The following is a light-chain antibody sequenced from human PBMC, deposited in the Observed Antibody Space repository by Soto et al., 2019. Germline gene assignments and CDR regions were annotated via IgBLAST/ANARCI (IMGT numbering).Light chain of an antibody. CDR1: QNIRSR. Sequence: DFQMTQSPSTLSASVGDRVTITCRASQNIRSRLAWFQQKPGKAPKLLIYDASSLESGVPQRLSGSGSGTELTQAFRILQTDNFSIYDCQQYHSYWTFGKGNTVE. CDR3: QQYHSYWT. J-gene: IGKJ1*01. V-gene: IGKV1-5*01. CDR2: DAS.